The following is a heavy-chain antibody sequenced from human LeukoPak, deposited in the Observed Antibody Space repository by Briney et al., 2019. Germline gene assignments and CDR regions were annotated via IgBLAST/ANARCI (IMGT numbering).Heavy chain of an antibody. D-gene: IGHD3-22*01. CDR2: MYSSWST. CDR3: ATPYYYDSSGYSHDAFDI. CDR1: GYSISSGYY. V-gene: IGHV4-38-2*01. J-gene: IGHJ3*02. Sequence: SETLSLTCAVSGYSISSGYYWGWIRQPPGKGLEWIGSMYSSWSTYYNPCPKSRHPISVDTSKNQFSLKLSSVTAAETAVYYCATPYYYDSSGYSHDAFDIWGQGTMVTVSS.